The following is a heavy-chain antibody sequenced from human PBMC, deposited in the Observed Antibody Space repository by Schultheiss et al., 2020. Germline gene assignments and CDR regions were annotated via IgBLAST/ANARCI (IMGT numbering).Heavy chain of an antibody. CDR1: GGSISSNSHS. V-gene: IGHV4-30-2*01. CDR2: IYHGGRT. Sequence: SETLSLTCSVSGGSISSNSHSWSWIRQPPGKGLEWIGYIYHGGRTYYNPSLNSRVTISIDKSKNQFSLNLRSVTAADTAVYYCARWAIFYGMDVWGQGTTVTVSS. D-gene: IGHD3-9*01. J-gene: IGHJ6*02. CDR3: ARWAIFYGMDV.